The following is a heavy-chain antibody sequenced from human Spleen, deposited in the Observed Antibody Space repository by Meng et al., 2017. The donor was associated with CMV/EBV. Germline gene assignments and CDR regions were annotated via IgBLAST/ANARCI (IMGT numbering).Heavy chain of an antibody. J-gene: IGHJ4*02. Sequence: GSLRLSCEASGFTFSSYWMSWVRQAPGRGLEWVANIKRDGTNKYYVESVEGRFTISRDNAKTSLYLQMNSLRVEDTAVYYCARDGKYCDSVSCYFDYWGQGTLVTVSS. CDR2: IKRDGTNK. V-gene: IGHV3-7*01. CDR1: GFTFSSYW. D-gene: IGHD2/OR15-2a*01. CDR3: ARDGKYCDSVSCYFDY.